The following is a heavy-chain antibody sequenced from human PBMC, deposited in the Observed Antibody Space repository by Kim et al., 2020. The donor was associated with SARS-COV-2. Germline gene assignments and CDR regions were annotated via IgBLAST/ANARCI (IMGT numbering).Heavy chain of an antibody. Sequence: GGSLRLSCAASGFTFSSYGMHWVRQAPGKGLEWVAVIWYDGSNKYYADSVKGRFTISRDNSKNTLYLQMNSLRAEDTAVYYCAREGEGIAVAGTCFDYWGQGTLVTVSS. CDR3: AREGEGIAVAGTCFDY. J-gene: IGHJ4*02. D-gene: IGHD6-19*01. CDR1: GFTFSSYG. V-gene: IGHV3-33*01. CDR2: IWYDGSNK.